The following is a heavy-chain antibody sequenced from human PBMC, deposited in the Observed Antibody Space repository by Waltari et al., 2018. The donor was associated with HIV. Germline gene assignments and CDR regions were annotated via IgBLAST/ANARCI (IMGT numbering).Heavy chain of an antibody. V-gene: IGHV3-49*03. D-gene: IGHD5-18*01. J-gene: IGHJ4*02. CDR2: IRSKTYGGTT. CDR1: GFTFGDYA. Sequence: EVQLVESGGGLVQSGRSLRPSCTASGFTFGDYALSWFRQAPGKGLEWVGFIRSKTYGGTTEYAASVKDRFTISRDDSKSIAYLQMNSLKTEDTAVYYCSRSRGYSYGYADYWGQGTLVTVSS. CDR3: SRSRGYSYGYADY.